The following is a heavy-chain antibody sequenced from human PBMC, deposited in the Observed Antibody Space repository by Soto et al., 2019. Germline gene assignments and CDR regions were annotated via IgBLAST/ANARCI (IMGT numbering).Heavy chain of an antibody. Sequence: TLSLTCAVYGGSFSGYYWSWIRQPPGKGLEWIGEINHSGSTNYNPSLKSRVTISVDTSKNQFSLKLSSATAADTAVYYCARALITMVRGVTPYWFDPWGQGTLVTVSS. J-gene: IGHJ5*02. V-gene: IGHV4-34*01. CDR3: ARALITMVRGVTPYWFDP. CDR1: GGSFSGYY. D-gene: IGHD3-10*01. CDR2: INHSGST.